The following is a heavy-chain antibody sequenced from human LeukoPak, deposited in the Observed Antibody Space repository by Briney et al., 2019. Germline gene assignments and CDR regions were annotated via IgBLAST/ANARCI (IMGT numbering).Heavy chain of an antibody. CDR1: GGSISSSSYY. CDR3: AREPTVTTDWFDP. Sequence: WETLSLTCTVSGGSISSSSYYWGWIRQPPGKGLEWIGSIYYSGSTYYNPSLKSRVTISVDTSKNQFSLKLSSVTAADTAVYYCAREPTVTTDWFDPWGQGTLVTVSS. D-gene: IGHD4-17*01. CDR2: IYYSGST. J-gene: IGHJ5*02. V-gene: IGHV4-39*07.